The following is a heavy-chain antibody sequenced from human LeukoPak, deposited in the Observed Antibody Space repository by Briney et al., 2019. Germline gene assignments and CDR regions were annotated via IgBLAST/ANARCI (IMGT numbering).Heavy chain of an antibody. D-gene: IGHD6-6*01. Sequence: SETLSLTCAVYGGSFSGYYWSWIRQPPGKGLEWIGEINHSGSTNYNPSLKSRVTISVDTSKNQFSLKLSSVTAADTAVYYCARDSQLGQIDHWGQGTLVTVSS. J-gene: IGHJ4*02. CDR3: ARDSQLGQIDH. CDR2: INHSGST. V-gene: IGHV4-34*01. CDR1: GGSFSGYY.